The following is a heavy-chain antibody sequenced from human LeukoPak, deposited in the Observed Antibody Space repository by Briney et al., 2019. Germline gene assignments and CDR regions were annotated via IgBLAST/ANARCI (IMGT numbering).Heavy chain of an antibody. V-gene: IGHV4-34*01. Sequence: SETLSLTCAVYGGSSSGYYWSWIRQPPGKGLEWIGEINHSGSTNYNPSLKSRVTISVDTSKNQFSLKLSSVTAADTAVYYCARGRIQLWTNFDYWGQGTLVTVSS. D-gene: IGHD5-18*01. CDR2: INHSGST. CDR1: GGSSSGYY. CDR3: ARGRIQLWTNFDY. J-gene: IGHJ4*02.